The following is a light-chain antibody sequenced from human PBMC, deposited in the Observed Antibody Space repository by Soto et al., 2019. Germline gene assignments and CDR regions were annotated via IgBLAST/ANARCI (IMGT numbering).Light chain of an antibody. Sequence: QSALTQPRSVSGSPGQSVTISCTGTSSDVGGYNYVCWYQQHPGKAPKLMIYDGSKRPSGVPDRFSGSKSGNTASLTIAGLQAEDAADYYRCSYAGRYTPVVFGGGTQLTVL. CDR1: SSDVGGYNY. CDR2: DGS. CDR3: CSYAGRYTPVV. V-gene: IGLV2-11*01. J-gene: IGLJ2*01.